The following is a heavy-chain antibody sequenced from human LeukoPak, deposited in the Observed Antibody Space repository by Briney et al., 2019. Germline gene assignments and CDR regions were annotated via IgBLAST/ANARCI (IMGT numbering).Heavy chain of an antibody. CDR3: ARGAHYDFDY. Sequence: FETLCLTRTVSGGSISNYFWSWIRQPAGKGLEWIGRIYTSGSTNYNPSLKSRVTLSLDTSKYQFSLKLSSVTAADTAVYYCARGAHYDFDYWGQGDLGSASS. V-gene: IGHV4-4*07. CDR1: GGSISNYF. CDR2: IYTSGST. D-gene: IGHD3-16*01. J-gene: IGHJ4*02.